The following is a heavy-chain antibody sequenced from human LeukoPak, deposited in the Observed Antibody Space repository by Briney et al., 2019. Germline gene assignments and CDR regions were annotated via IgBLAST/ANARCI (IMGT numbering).Heavy chain of an antibody. V-gene: IGHV1-69*13. J-gene: IGHJ4*02. CDR3: ARARDGYSHFDY. D-gene: IGHD5-24*01. CDR2: IIPIFGTA. Sequence: ASVKVSCKASGGTFSSYAISWVRQAPGQGLEWMGGIIPIFGTANYAQKFQGRVTITADESTSTAYMELSSLRSEDTAVYYCARARDGYSHFDYWGQGTLVTVSS. CDR1: GGTFSSYA.